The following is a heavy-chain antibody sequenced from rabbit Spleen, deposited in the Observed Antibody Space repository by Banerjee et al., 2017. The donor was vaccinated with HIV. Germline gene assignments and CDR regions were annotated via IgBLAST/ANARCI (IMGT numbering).Heavy chain of an antibody. CDR1: GFDFSNYG. Sequence: QEQLVESGGGLVQPGGSLKLSCKASGFDFSNYGVTWVRQAPGKGLEWITCINMVTGRSVYASWAKGRFIMSKTSSTTVTLQMTSLTAADTATYFCARDSGSSFSSYGMDLWGQGTLVTVS. V-gene: IGHV1S45*01. CDR3: ARDSGSSFSSYGMDL. D-gene: IGHD8-1*01. J-gene: IGHJ6*01. CDR2: INMVTGRS.